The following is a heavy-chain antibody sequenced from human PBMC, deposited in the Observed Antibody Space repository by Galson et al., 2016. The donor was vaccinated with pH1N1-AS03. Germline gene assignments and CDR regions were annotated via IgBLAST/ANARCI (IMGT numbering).Heavy chain of an antibody. V-gene: IGHV4-59*01. CDR2: VYYNGIT. D-gene: IGHD3-9*01. CDR3: ARGAYDILTGYYNSAPFDY. J-gene: IGHJ4*02. CDR1: GGSTSNYY. Sequence: SETLSLTCAVSGGSTSNYYWSWIRQPPGKGLEWIGYVYYNGITNYNPSLKSRVTISIDTSKNQFSLKLSSVTAADTAVYYCARGAYDILTGYYNSAPFDYWGRGTLITVSS.